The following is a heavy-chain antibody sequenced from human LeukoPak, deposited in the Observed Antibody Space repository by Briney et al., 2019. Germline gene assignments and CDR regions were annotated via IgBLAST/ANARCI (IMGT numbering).Heavy chain of an antibody. CDR2: IYYSGST. D-gene: IGHD3-10*01. CDR3: AREHMVRGADY. Sequence: SETLSLTCTVSGGSISSYYWSWIRQPPGKGLEWIGYIYYSGSTNYNPSLKSRVTISVDTSKNQFSLKLSSVTAADTAVYYCAREHMVRGADYWGQGTLVSVSS. V-gene: IGHV4-59*01. CDR1: GGSISSYY. J-gene: IGHJ4*02.